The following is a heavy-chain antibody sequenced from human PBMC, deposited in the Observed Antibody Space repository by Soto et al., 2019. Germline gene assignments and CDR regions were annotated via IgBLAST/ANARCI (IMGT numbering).Heavy chain of an antibody. V-gene: IGHV3-30-3*01. CDR1: GFTFSSYA. CDR3: ARERVVPAATMEYYFDY. Sequence: PGGSLRLSCAASGFTFSSYAMHWVRQAPGKGLEWVAVISYDGSNKYYADSVKGRFTISRDNSKNTLYLQMNSLRAEDTAVYYCARERVVPAATMEYYFDYWGQGTLVTVSS. D-gene: IGHD2-2*01. CDR2: ISYDGSNK. J-gene: IGHJ4*02.